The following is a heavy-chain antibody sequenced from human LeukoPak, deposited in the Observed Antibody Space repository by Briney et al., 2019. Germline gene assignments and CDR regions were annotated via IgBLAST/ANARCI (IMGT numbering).Heavy chain of an antibody. D-gene: IGHD6-19*01. CDR1: GYTFTSYG. CDR3: ARVIAVAGNDY. J-gene: IGHJ4*02. CDR2: ISAYSGNT. V-gene: IGHV1-18*01. Sequence: ASVKVSCKASGYTFTSYGISWVRQAPGQGLEWMGWISAYSGNTNYAQKLQGRVTMTTDTSTSRAYMELRSLRSDDTAVYYCARVIAVAGNDYWGQGTLVTVSS.